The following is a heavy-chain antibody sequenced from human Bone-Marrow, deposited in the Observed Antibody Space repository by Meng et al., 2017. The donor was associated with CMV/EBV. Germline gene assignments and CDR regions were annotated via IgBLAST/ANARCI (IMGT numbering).Heavy chain of an antibody. V-gene: IGHV1-69*05. CDR2: IIPIFGTA. Sequence: SVKVSCKASGGTFSSYAISWVRQAPGQGLEWMGGIIPIFGTANYAQKFLGRVTITTDGSTSTVYMELSRLTSEDTAVYYCARAESSGYYMASHYGMDVWGQGTMVTVSS. CDR3: ARAESSGYYMASHYGMDV. J-gene: IGHJ6*02. D-gene: IGHD3-22*01. CDR1: GGTFSSYA.